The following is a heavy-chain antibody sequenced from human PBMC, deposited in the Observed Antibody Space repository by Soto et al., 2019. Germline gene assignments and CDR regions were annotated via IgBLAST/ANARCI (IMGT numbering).Heavy chain of an antibody. V-gene: IGHV3-23*01. CDR2: ISGSGGST. CDR1: GFTFSSYA. CDR3: AKDRIVATIPYYYMDV. Sequence: EVQLLESGGGLVQPGGSLRLSCAASGFTFSSYAMSWVRQAPGKGLEWVSAISGSGGSTYYADSVKGRFTIYRDNSKNTLYLQMNSLRAEDTAVYYCAKDRIVATIPYYYMDVWGKGTTVTVSS. J-gene: IGHJ6*03. D-gene: IGHD5-12*01.